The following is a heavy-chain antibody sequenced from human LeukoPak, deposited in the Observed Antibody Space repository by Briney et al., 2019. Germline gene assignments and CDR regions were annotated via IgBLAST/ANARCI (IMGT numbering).Heavy chain of an antibody. D-gene: IGHD6-6*01. CDR3: ARHYEYSSSPPNYYFDY. V-gene: IGHV1-2*02. Sequence: ASVKVSCKVSGYTFTGYYLHWVRQAPGQGLEWMGWINPNSGDTNYAQKFQGRVTMTKDTSISTAYLQWSSLKASDTAMYYCARHYEYSSSPPNYYFDYWGQGTLVTVSS. J-gene: IGHJ4*02. CDR2: INPNSGDT. CDR1: GYTFTGYY.